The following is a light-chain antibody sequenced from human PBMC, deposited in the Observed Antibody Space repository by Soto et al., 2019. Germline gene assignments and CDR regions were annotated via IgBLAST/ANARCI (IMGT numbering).Light chain of an antibody. Sequence: QSVLTQPASVSGSPGQSITISCTGTRSDVGGYNYVSWYQQHPGKAPKLMIYDLSNRPSGVSNRFSGSKSGTSASLVITGLQADDEADYYCQSNDNGLSGSDVFGTGTKVTVL. V-gene: IGLV2-14*01. CDR1: RSDVGGYNY. CDR2: DLS. J-gene: IGLJ1*01. CDR3: QSNDNGLSGSDV.